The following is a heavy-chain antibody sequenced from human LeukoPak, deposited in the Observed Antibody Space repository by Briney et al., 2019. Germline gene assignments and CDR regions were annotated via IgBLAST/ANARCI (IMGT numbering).Heavy chain of an antibody. J-gene: IGHJ6*04. CDR2: ISSSGSTI. CDR3: AELGITMIGGV. CDR1: GFTFTKFW. D-gene: IGHD3-10*02. V-gene: IGHV3-48*03. Sequence: GGSLRLSCAASGFTFTKFWMSWVRLTPGKGLEWVSYISSSGSTIYYADSVKGRFTISRDNAKNSLYLQMNSLRAEDTAVYYCAELGITMIGGVWGKGTTVTISS.